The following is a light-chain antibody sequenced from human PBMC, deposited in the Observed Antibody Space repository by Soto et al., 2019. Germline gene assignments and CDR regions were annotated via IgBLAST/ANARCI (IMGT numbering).Light chain of an antibody. Sequence: DIQMTQSPSTLSASIGDRVTITCRASQSISSWLAWYQQKPGKAPKLLIYKAISSESGVSSRFSGSGSGTVFSLTISSLQPDDSATYYCQQYKSYWTFGQGTKVEIK. CDR1: QSISSW. CDR2: KAI. CDR3: QQYKSYWT. V-gene: IGKV1-5*03. J-gene: IGKJ1*01.